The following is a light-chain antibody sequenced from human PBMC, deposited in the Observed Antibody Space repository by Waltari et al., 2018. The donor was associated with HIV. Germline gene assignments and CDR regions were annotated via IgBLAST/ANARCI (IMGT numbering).Light chain of an antibody. Sequence: QSVLTRPPSASGTPGQRVTISCSGSSSNIGSNYVYWYQQLPGTAPKLRIYRSNQRPSGVPGRVSGSKSGTSASLAISGLRSEDDADYYCAAWDDSLSGHVVFGGGTKLTVL. CDR2: RSN. J-gene: IGLJ2*01. CDR1: SSNIGSNY. CDR3: AAWDDSLSGHVV. V-gene: IGLV1-47*01.